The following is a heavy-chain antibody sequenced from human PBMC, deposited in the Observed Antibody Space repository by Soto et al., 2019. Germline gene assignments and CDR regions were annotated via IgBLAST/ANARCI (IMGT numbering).Heavy chain of an antibody. D-gene: IGHD6-19*01. J-gene: IGHJ2*01. CDR3: AQPLGLAVAGPGRFDL. CDR2: ITPMFGTA. Sequence: QVQLVQSGAEVKKYGSSVKVSCKASGGTFSRYAISWVRQAPGQGLEWMGGITPMFGTANYAQRFQGRATSPADESTGPAYMQLSSRRSDDTAVYYCAQPLGLAVAGPGRFDLWGRGTLVTVSS. V-gene: IGHV1-69*12. CDR1: GGTFSRYA.